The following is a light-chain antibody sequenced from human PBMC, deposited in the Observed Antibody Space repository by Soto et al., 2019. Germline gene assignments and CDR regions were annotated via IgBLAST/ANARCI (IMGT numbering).Light chain of an antibody. Sequence: QSVLTQPASVSGSPGQSSTIACTLTGSGVRTYNLVSWYQQHPGKVPKLIIYEASKRPSGVSNRFSGSQPGNTASLTVSGLQAEDEADYYCCSYAGDKTYVFGSGTKVTVL. V-gene: IGLV2-23*01. J-gene: IGLJ1*01. CDR1: GSGVRTYNL. CDR3: CSYAGDKTYV. CDR2: EAS.